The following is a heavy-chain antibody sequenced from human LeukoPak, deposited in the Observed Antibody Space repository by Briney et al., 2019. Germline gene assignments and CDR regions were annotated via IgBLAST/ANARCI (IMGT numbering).Heavy chain of an antibody. D-gene: IGHD3-16*01. Sequence: GGSLRLSCAASGFTFSSYAMSWVRQAPGKGLEWVSAVSGGGGNTYYADSVKGRFTISRDNSKNTLYVQMNSLRAEDTAVYYCAKVTYDYVWGSYESWGQGTLVTVSS. CDR1: GFTFSSYA. CDR2: VSGGGGNT. J-gene: IGHJ4*02. V-gene: IGHV3-23*01. CDR3: AKVTYDYVWGSYES.